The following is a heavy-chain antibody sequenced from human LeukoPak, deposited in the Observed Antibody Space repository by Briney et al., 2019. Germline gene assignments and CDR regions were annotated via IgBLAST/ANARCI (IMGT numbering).Heavy chain of an antibody. J-gene: IGHJ6*02. D-gene: IGHD3-3*01. CDR1: GFTFDDSA. CDR2: VSGDGYTT. V-gene: IGHV3-43*02. CDR3: AKDIRATHYAMDV. Sequence: GGSLRLSCAASGFTFDDSAMHWVRQAPGKGLEWVSLVSGDGYTTFYADSVKGRFTISRDNSKNSLYLQIISLRAEDTALYYCAKDIRATHYAMDVWGQGTTVTVS.